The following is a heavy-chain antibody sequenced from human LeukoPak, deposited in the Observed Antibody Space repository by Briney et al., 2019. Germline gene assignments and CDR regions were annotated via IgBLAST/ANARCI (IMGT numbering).Heavy chain of an antibody. J-gene: IGHJ4*02. CDR3: ARDEAEMATSFDY. D-gene: IGHD5-24*01. CDR1: GGSFSGYY. CDR2: INHSGST. V-gene: IGHV4-34*01. Sequence: PSETLSLTCAVYGGSFSGYYWSWIRQPPGKGLEWIGEINHSGSTNHNPSLKSRVTISVDTSKNHFSLKLSSVTAADTAVYYCARDEAEMATSFDYWGQGTLVTVSS.